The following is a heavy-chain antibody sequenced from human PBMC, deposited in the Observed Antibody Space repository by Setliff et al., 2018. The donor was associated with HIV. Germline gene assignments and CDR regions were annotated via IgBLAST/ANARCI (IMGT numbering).Heavy chain of an antibody. D-gene: IGHD2-21*01. CDR2: ISYSGST. CDR1: GDSITSTNYY. J-gene: IGHJ6*03. Sequence: PSETLSLTCTVSGDSITSTNYYWGWIRQPPGKGLEWIGSISYSGSTYYKSSLKSRVTISVDTSKNQFSLKLSSVTAADTAVYYCARARVEVRVIGREQPVPYYYYYIDVWGKGTTVTVSS. V-gene: IGHV4-39*01. CDR3: ARARVEVRVIGREQPVPYYYYYIDV.